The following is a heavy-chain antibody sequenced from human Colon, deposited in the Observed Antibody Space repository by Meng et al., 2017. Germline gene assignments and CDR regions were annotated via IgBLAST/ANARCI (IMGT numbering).Heavy chain of an antibody. V-gene: IGHV6-1*01. CDR2: TYYRSEWQN. CDR1: GDSVSSNRAL. CDR3: TTWYGEY. D-gene: IGHD3-10*01. Sequence: QVQLQQSGPGLVTPPQTLSLPCAISGDSVSSNRALWHWVRQSPSRGLEWLGQTYYRSEWQNHYGVSVKSRITINADTSRNHFSLHLNSVTPEDTAVYYCTTWYGEYWGQGTLVTVSS. J-gene: IGHJ4*02.